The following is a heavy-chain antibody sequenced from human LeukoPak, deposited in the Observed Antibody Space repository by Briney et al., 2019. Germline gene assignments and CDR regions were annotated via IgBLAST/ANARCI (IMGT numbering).Heavy chain of an antibody. D-gene: IGHD3-10*01. Sequence: SETLSLTCTVSGGSINSSSYYWGWIRQPPGKGLEWIGNIYYSGSTYYNPSLKSRVTISVDTSKNQFSLKLSSVTAADTAVYSCASLVLLWFGELSTNWFDPWGQGTLVTVSS. J-gene: IGHJ5*02. CDR1: GGSINSSSYY. V-gene: IGHV4-39*01. CDR3: ASLVLLWFGELSTNWFDP. CDR2: IYYSGST.